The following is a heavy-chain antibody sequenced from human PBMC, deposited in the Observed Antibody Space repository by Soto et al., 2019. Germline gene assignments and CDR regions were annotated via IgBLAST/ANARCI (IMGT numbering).Heavy chain of an antibody. V-gene: IGHV4-30-4*01. Sequence: SETLSLTCTVSGGSISSGDYYWSWIRQPPGKGLEWIGYIYYSGSTYYNPSLRSRVTISVDTSKNQFSLKLSSVTAADTAVYYCARVIQELWYGMDVWGQGTTVTVSS. CDR3: ARVIQELWYGMDV. CDR2: IYYSGST. J-gene: IGHJ6*02. CDR1: GGSISSGDYY. D-gene: IGHD1-1*01.